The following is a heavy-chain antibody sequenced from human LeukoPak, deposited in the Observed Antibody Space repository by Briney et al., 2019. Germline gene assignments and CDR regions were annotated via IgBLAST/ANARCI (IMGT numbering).Heavy chain of an antibody. D-gene: IGHD1-26*01. J-gene: IGHJ3*02. CDR1: GFTFSSYA. Sequence: GGSLRLSCAASGFTFSSYAMSWVRQAPGKGLEWVSAISGSGGSTYYADSVKGRFTISRDNSKNTLYLQMNSLRAEDTAVYYCAKDSGSLTWTPHDAFDIWGQGTMVTVSS. CDR2: ISGSGGST. CDR3: AKDSGSLTWTPHDAFDI. V-gene: IGHV3-23*01.